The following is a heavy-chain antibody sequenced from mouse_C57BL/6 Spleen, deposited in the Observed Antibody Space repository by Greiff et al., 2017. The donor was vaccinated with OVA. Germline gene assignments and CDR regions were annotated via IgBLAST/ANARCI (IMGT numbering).Heavy chain of an antibody. CDR1: GFTFSDYG. CDR3: ARWDYSNYYYAMDY. V-gene: IGHV5-17*01. Sequence: DVHLVESGGGLVKPGGSLKLSCAASGFTFSDYGMHWVRQAPEKGLEWVAYISSGSSTIYYADTVKGRFTISRDNAKNTLFLQTTSLRSEDTAMYYCARWDYSNYYYAMDYWGQGTSVTVSS. CDR2: ISSGSSTI. J-gene: IGHJ4*01. D-gene: IGHD2-5*01.